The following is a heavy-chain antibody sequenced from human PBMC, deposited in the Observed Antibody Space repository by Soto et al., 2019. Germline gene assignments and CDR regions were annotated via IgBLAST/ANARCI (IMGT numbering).Heavy chain of an antibody. CDR3: ARDRLXAAGTGRGVYYYYGMDV. V-gene: IGHV4-4*02. J-gene: IGHJ6*02. CDR1: GGSISSSNW. D-gene: IGHD6-13*01. CDR2: IYHSGST. Sequence: PSETLSLTCAVSGGSISSSNWWSWVRQPPGKGLEWIGEIYHSGSTNYNPSLKSRVTISVDKSKNQFSLKLSSVTAADTTVYYCARDRLXAAGTGRGVYYYYGMDVWGQGTTVTVSS.